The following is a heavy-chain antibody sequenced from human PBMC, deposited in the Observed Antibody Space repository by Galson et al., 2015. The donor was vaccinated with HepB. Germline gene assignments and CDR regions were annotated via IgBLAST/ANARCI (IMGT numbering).Heavy chain of an antibody. CDR2: ISGSGGSI. Sequence: SLRLSCAASGFTFSSYAMSWVRQAPGKGLEWVSAISGSGGSIYYADSVKGRFTISRDNSKNTLYLQMNSLRAEDTAVYYCAKVPKIGLVVSGPYFDYWGQGTLVTVSS. CDR1: GFTFSSYA. D-gene: IGHD2-21*01. J-gene: IGHJ4*02. CDR3: AKVPKIGLVVSGPYFDY. V-gene: IGHV3-23*01.